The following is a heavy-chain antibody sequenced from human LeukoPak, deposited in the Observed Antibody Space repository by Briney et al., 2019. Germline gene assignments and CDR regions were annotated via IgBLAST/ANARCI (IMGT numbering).Heavy chain of an antibody. CDR1: GFTFSSYS. V-gene: IGHV3-48*01. Sequence: GGSLRLSCAASGFTFSSYSMNWVRQARGKGLEWVSYISSSSSTIYYADSVKGRFTISRDNAKNSLYLQMNSLRAEDTAVYYCARDRSSRYNWNYGPDYWGQGTLVTVSS. D-gene: IGHD1-7*01. J-gene: IGHJ4*02. CDR2: ISSSSSTI. CDR3: ARDRSSRYNWNYGPDY.